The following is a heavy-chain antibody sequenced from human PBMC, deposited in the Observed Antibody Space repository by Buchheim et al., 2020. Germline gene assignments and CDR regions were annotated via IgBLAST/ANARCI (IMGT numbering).Heavy chain of an antibody. V-gene: IGHV4-34*01. CDR1: GGSFSGYY. Sequence: QVQLQQWGAGLLKPSETLSLTCAVYGGSFSGYYWSWIRQPPGKGLEWIGEINHSGRTNYNPSLKSRVTISVDTSKHQFSLKLSSVTAADTAVYYCARGSMVYAIGRIDYWGQGTL. CDR2: INHSGRT. CDR3: ARGSMVYAIGRIDY. D-gene: IGHD2-8*01. J-gene: IGHJ4*02.